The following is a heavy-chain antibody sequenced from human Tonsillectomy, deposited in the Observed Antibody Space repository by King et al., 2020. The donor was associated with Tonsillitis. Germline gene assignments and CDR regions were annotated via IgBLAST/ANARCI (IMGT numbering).Heavy chain of an antibody. CDR3: ARDPGRFDWLLYYFDY. J-gene: IGHJ4*02. Sequence: VQLVESGGGVVQPGRSLRLSCAASGFTFSSYVMHWVRQAPGKGLEWVAVIWYDGSEEYYADSVKGRFTISRDNSKNTLYLQMNRLRAEDTAVYYCARDPGRFDWLLYYFDYWGQGTLVTVSS. CDR2: IWYDGSEE. V-gene: IGHV3-33*01. D-gene: IGHD3-9*01. CDR1: GFTFSSYV.